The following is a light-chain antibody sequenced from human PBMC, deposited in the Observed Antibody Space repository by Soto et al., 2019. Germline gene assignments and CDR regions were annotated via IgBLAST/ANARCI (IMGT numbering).Light chain of an antibody. V-gene: IGKV1-39*01. CDR3: QQSYSTLWT. J-gene: IGKJ1*01. CDR1: QSISSY. CDR2: AAS. Sequence: DIQMTQSPSSLSASVGDRVTITCRASQSISSYLNWYQQKPGKAPKLLIYAASSLQSGVPSRFSGSGSGTDFTLTISSLQPEDFATYYCQQSYSTLWTFVQGTKVESK.